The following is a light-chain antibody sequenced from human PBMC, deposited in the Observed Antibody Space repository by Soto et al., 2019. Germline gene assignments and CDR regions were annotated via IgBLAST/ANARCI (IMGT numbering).Light chain of an antibody. CDR2: GAS. V-gene: IGKV3-20*01. J-gene: IGKJ1*01. CDR1: QSVSSSY. Sequence: EIVLTPSAATLSLSPGERATLSCRASQSVSSSYLAWYQQKPGQAPRPLIYGASSRATGIPDRFSGSGSGTDFTLTISRLEPEDFAVYYCKQDGSSRTFGYGTKVDIK. CDR3: KQDGSSRT.